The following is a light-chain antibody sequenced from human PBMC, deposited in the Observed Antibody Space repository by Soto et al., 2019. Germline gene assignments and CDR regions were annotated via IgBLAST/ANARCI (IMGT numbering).Light chain of an antibody. CDR2: DDS. J-gene: IGLJ2*01. V-gene: IGLV3-21*02. CDR1: NIGSKS. CDR3: QVWDSSSDHVV. Sequence: SYELTQPPSVSVAPGHTARITCGGNNIGSKSVHWYQQEPGQAPVLVGYDDSDRPSGIPERFSGSNSGNTANVTIRRVEAGDEADYYCQVWDSSSDHVVFGGGTKVTV.